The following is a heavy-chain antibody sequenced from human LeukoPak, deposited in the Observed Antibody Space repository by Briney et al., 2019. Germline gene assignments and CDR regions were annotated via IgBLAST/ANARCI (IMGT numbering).Heavy chain of an antibody. CDR2: IYTSGCT. D-gene: IGHD2-2*01. CDR3: ARLTPDIVVVPASYYYMDV. CDR1: GGSISSGSYY. J-gene: IGHJ6*03. Sequence: PSQTLSLTCTVSGGSISSGSYYWSWIRQPAGKGLEWIGRIYTSGCTNYNPSLKSRVTISVDTSKNQFSLKLSSVTAADTAVYYCARLTPDIVVVPASYYYMDVWGKGTTVTVSS. V-gene: IGHV4-61*02.